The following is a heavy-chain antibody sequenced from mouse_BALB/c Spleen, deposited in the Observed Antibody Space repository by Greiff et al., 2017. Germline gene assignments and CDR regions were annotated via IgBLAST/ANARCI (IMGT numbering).Heavy chain of an antibody. D-gene: IGHD1-1*01. CDR1: GFTFSSFG. V-gene: IGHV5-17*02. CDR2: ISSGSSTI. CDR3: ARKSYYGSSYYAMDY. J-gene: IGHJ4*01. Sequence: EVQLVESGGGLVQPGGSRKLSCAASGFTFSSFGMHWVRQAPEKGLEWVAYISSGSSTIYYADTVKGRFTISRDNPKNTLFLQMTSLRSEDTAMYYCARKSYYGSSYYAMDYWGQGTSVTVSS.